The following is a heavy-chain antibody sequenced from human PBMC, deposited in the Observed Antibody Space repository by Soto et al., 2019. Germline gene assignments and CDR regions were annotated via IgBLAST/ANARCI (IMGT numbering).Heavy chain of an antibody. CDR2: IWYDGSNK. J-gene: IGHJ6*02. CDR3: SRPLYDFWSGYSNHYVMNV. CDR1: GFTFSSYG. D-gene: IGHD3-3*01. Sequence: GGSLRLSCAASGFTFSSYGMHWVRQAPGKWLEWVADIWYDGSNKYYADSVKGRFTISRDNSKNTLYLQMNSLRAEDTAVSYFSRPLYDFWSGYSNHYVMNVWGQGXKVTVCS. V-gene: IGHV3-33*01.